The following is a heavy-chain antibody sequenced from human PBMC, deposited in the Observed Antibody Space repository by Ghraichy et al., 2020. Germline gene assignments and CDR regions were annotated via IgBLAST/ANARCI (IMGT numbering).Heavy chain of an antibody. J-gene: IGHJ6*02. V-gene: IGHV4-31*03. CDR1: GGSISSRGYY. Sequence: SETLSLTCTVSGGSISSRGYYWSWIRQHPGKGLEWIGYIYNSGSTYYNPSLKSRVIISVDTSKNQFSLTLSSVTAADTAVYYCARDNGITMVRGLYYKGMDVWGQGTTVTVSS. CDR3: ARDNGITMVRGLYYKGMDV. CDR2: IYNSGST. D-gene: IGHD3-10*01.